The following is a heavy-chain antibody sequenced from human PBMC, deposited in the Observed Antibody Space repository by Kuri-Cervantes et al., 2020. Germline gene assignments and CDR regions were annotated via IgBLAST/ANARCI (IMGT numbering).Heavy chain of an antibody. CDR2: IYSSGGT. CDR1: GVSISGYY. D-gene: IGHD3-9*01. Sequence: SETLSLTCTVSGVSISGYYWSWIRQTPGKGLEWIGYIYSSGGTNYNPSLKSRVTISVDTSKNQFSLKLSSVTAADTAVYYCARAALLRYFDWLNWFDPWGQGTLVTVSS. V-gene: IGHV4-59*12. CDR3: ARAALLRYFDWLNWFDP. J-gene: IGHJ5*02.